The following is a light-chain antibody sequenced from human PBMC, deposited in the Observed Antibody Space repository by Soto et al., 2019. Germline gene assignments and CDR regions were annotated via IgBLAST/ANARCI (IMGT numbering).Light chain of an antibody. CDR1: SSDVGGYDY. CDR3: SSCTTASRLGVV. CDR2: DVT. V-gene: IGLV2-14*01. Sequence: QSALTQPASVSGSPGQSITISCTGTSSDVGGYDYVSWYQQHPGKAPKLIIYDVTNRPSGVSNHFSGSKSGNTASLTISVPQGEDEADCYCSSCTTASRLGVVLGEGTKLTVL. J-gene: IGLJ2*01.